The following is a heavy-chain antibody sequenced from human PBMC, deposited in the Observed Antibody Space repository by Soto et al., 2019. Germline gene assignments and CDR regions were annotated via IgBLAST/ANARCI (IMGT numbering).Heavy chain of an antibody. CDR2: INPNSGAT. J-gene: IGHJ4*02. CDR3: APHYPDSSGYFDH. Sequence: QVQLVQSGTEVKKPGASVKVSCKASGYMFTGNYMHWVRQAPGQGLEYMGWINPNSGATNYAQKFQCRVTMTWETSISTAYGELSMLRSDDTAVYYCAPHYPDSSGYFDHWGQGTLVTVSS. D-gene: IGHD3-22*01. V-gene: IGHV1-2*02. CDR1: GYMFTGNY.